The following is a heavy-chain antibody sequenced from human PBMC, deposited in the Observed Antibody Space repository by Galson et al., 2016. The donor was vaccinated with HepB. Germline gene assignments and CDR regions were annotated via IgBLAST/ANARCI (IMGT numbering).Heavy chain of an antibody. D-gene: IGHD2-8*01. J-gene: IGHJ6*02. V-gene: IGHV4-59*01. CDR2: SP. CDR3: VRFDGPNFYGVDV. Sequence: SPHKNPSLRSRVTISIDTSKKQLSLQMTSVTAADTAVYYCVRFDGPNFYGVDVWGQGTTVTVS.